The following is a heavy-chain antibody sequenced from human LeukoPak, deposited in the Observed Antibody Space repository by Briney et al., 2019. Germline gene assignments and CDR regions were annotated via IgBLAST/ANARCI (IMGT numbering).Heavy chain of an antibody. Sequence: GGSLRLSCAASGMTFSNHWMHWVRQAPGKGLVWVSLIKTDGRTTIYADSVKGRFTISRDNGKSTLYLQMNSLRAEDTAIYYWTTGPSYGYEWWGQGTVVTVSS. D-gene: IGHD3-16*01. V-gene: IGHV3-74*01. CDR2: IKTDGRTT. CDR3: TTGPSYGYEW. J-gene: IGHJ4*02. CDR1: GMTFSNHW.